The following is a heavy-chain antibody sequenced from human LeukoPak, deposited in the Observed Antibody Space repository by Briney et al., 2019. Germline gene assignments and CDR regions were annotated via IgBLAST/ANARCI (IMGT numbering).Heavy chain of an antibody. V-gene: IGHV1-69*13. CDR2: IIPIFGTA. Sequence: ASVKISCKASRYIFTTYYLHWVRQAPGQGLEWMGGIIPIFGTANYAQKSQGRVTITADESTSTAYMELSSLRSEDTAVYYCAREYRKLRYFDWLRTKKNWFDPWGQGTLVTVSS. J-gene: IGHJ5*02. CDR1: RYIFTTYY. D-gene: IGHD3-9*01. CDR3: AREYRKLRYFDWLRTKKNWFDP.